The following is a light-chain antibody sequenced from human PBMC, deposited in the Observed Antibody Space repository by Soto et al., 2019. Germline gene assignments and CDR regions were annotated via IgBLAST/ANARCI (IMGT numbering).Light chain of an antibody. CDR1: QDITNY. V-gene: IGKV1-33*01. CDR2: DAS. Sequence: DVQMTQSPSSLSASVGDRVTITCQASQDITNYLNWYQQKPGKAPQLLIYDASNLETGVPSRFSGSGSGTDFTFTISSLQPEDIATYYCQQYDNLITFGQGTRLEI. CDR3: QQYDNLIT. J-gene: IGKJ5*01.